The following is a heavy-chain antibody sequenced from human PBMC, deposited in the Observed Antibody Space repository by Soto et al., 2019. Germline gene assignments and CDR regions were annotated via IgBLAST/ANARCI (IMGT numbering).Heavy chain of an antibody. Sequence: SETLSLTCAFSGCSISSGGYSWSWIRQPPGKGLEWIGYIYHSGSTYYNPSLKSRVTISVDRSKNQFSLKLSSVTAADTAVYYCARGMTTVTTLDYWGQGTLVTVSS. D-gene: IGHD4-4*01. CDR2: IYHSGST. CDR1: GCSISSGGYS. CDR3: ARGMTTVTTLDY. V-gene: IGHV4-30-2*01. J-gene: IGHJ4*02.